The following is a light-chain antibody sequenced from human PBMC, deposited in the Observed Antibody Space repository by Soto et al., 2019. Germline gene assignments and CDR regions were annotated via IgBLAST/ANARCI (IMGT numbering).Light chain of an antibody. Sequence: QSVLTQPSSVSGAPGQRVTISCTGSGSNFGAGSDVHWYQHLPGTAPKLLIYGNINRPSGVPDRFSGSKSGTSASLAITGLQAEDEADYYCAAWDDSLNGWVFGGGTKLTVL. CDR2: GNI. CDR3: AAWDDSLNGWV. V-gene: IGLV1-40*01. J-gene: IGLJ3*02. CDR1: GSNFGAGSD.